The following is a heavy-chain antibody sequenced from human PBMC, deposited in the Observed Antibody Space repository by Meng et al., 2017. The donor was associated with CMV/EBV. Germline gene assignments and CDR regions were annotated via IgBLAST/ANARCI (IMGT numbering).Heavy chain of an antibody. CDR1: FTFSSYS. CDR3: AKVEYDFWSGYYSWYFDL. CDR2: ISGSGGST. V-gene: IGHV3-23*01. J-gene: IGHJ2*01. D-gene: IGHD3-3*01. Sequence: FTFSSYSMSWVRQEPGKGLEWVSAISGSGGSTYYADSVKGRFTISRDNSKNTLYLQMNSLRAKDTAVYYCAKVEYDFWSGYYSWYFDLWGRGTLVTVSS.